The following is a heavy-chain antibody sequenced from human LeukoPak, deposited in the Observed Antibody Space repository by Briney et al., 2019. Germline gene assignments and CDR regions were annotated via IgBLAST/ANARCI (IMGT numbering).Heavy chain of an antibody. J-gene: IGHJ4*02. CDR1: GFTFSGHW. Sequence: GGSLRLSCAASGFTFSGHWMGWVRQAPGKGLEWVANIKQDGGMKYHVDSVRGRFTISRDNAKNSLYLQMDSLRVEDTAVYYCARHGDYVFDYWGQGTLVTVSS. CDR3: ARHGDYVFDY. CDR2: IKQDGGMK. D-gene: IGHD4-17*01. V-gene: IGHV3-7*05.